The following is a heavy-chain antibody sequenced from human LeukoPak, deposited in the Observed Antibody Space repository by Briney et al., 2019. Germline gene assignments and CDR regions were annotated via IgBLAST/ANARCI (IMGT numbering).Heavy chain of an antibody. V-gene: IGHV6-1*01. CDR2: TYYRSKWYN. CDR3: ARGRAVAGQWYFDL. Sequence: SQTLSHTCAISGDSVSSDSAAWYWIRQSPSRGLEWLGRTYYRSKWYNDYAVSVKSRITINPDTSKNQFSLQLKSVIPEDTAVYYCARGRAVAGQWYFDLWGRGTQVTVSS. CDR1: GDSVSSDSAA. D-gene: IGHD6-19*01. J-gene: IGHJ2*01.